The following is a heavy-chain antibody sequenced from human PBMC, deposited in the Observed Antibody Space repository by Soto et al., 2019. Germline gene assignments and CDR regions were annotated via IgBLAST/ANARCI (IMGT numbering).Heavy chain of an antibody. CDR3: AKGSIEYRASVDN. D-gene: IGHD3-16*02. CDR1: GFSFSSYA. CDR2: ISARGGSL. Sequence: EVQLLESGGGLVQPGGSLRLSCAASGFSFSSYAMVWVRQAPGKGLEWVSVISARGGSLYFADSVKCRFTISRDNSKNVLSLEMNSLRAEDTATYFCAKGSIEYRASVDNWGQGTLVVVSS. V-gene: IGHV3-23*01. J-gene: IGHJ4*02.